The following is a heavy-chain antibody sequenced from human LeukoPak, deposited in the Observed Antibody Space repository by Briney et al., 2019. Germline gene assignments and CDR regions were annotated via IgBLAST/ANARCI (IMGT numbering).Heavy chain of an antibody. V-gene: IGHV3-30*02. CDR2: IRYDGSNK. Sequence: PGGSLRLSCAASGFTFSSYGMHWVRQAPGKGLEWVAFIRYDGSNKYYADSVKGRFTISRDNSKNTLYLQMNSLRAEDTAVYFCAKDPQFARGGYYYYMDVWGKGTTVTVSS. CDR3: AKDPQFARGGYYYYMDV. D-gene: IGHD3-16*01. CDR1: GFTFSSYG. J-gene: IGHJ6*03.